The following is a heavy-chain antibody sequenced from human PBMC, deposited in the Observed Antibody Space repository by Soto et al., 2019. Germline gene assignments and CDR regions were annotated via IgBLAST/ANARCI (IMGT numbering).Heavy chain of an antibody. Sequence: EVQLVESGGDLVQPGGSLRLSCVASGFSLSDHYMDWVRQAAGEGLEWVGRIKNRPNSYTTNYAESVKGRFTISIDDSKKSLLLKMNSLTTEDTAIYYCADLTWSGSYLPWGQGTLVTVSA. J-gene: IGHJ4*02. CDR1: GFSLSDHY. V-gene: IGHV3-72*01. CDR2: IKNRPNSYTT. CDR3: ADLTWSGSYLP. D-gene: IGHD3-3*01.